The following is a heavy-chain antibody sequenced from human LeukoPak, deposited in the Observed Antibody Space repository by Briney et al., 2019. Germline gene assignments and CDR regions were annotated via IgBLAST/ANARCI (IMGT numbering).Heavy chain of an antibody. V-gene: IGHV4-4*07. Sequence: TSETLSLTCAVSGASVTSHHWAWIRQPAGKGLEWVGRVHFSGSTNYNPSLRSRVAVSLDKSKNELSLTLRSVSAADTAVYYCTRDESSRDDSGGYHFWGQGVLVTVSS. J-gene: IGHJ4*02. CDR2: VHFSGST. CDR1: GASVTSHH. D-gene: IGHD3-22*01. CDR3: TRDESSRDDSGGYHF.